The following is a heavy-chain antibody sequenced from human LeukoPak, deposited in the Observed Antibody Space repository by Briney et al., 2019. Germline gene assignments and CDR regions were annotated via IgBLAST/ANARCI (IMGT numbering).Heavy chain of an antibody. CDR2: FDPEDGET. J-gene: IGHJ3*02. V-gene: IGHV1-24*01. Sequence: GASVKVSCKVSGYTLTELSMHWVRQAPGKGLEWMGGFDPEDGETIYAQKFQGRVTMTEDTSTDTAYMELSSLRSEDTAVYYCATARPAATRDDAFDIWGQGTMVTVSS. CDR3: ATARPAATRDDAFDI. CDR1: GYTLTELS. D-gene: IGHD2-2*01.